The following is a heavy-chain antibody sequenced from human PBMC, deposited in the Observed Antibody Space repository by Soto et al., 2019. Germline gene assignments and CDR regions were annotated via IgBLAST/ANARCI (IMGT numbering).Heavy chain of an antibody. J-gene: IGHJ6*02. Sequence: QVQLQQWGAGLLKPSETLSLTCAVYGGSFSGYYWSWIRQPPGKGLEWIGEINHSGSTNYNTSFRSRVTLSVDTSNTQFSLTLSSVTAADTAVYYCASSSTILPSCGMDVWRQGTTVTVSS. CDR3: ASSSTILPSCGMDV. V-gene: IGHV4-34*01. CDR1: GGSFSGYY. CDR2: INHSGST. D-gene: IGHD2-2*01.